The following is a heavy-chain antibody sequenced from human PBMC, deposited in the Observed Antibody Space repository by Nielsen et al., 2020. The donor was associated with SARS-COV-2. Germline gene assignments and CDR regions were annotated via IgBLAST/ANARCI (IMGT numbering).Heavy chain of an antibody. CDR1: GYTFTSYA. Sequence: ASVKVSCKASGYTFTSYAMHWVRQAPGQRLEWMGWINAGNGNTKYSQKFQGRVTITRDTSASTAYMELSSLRSEDTAVYYRARDLGGSGSYYVDYWGQGTLVTVSS. J-gene: IGHJ4*02. CDR3: ARDLGGSGSYYVDY. CDR2: INAGNGNT. D-gene: IGHD1-26*01. V-gene: IGHV1-3*01.